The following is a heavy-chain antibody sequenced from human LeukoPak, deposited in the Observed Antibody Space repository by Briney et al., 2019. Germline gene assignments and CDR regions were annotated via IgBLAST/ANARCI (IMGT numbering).Heavy chain of an antibody. CDR3: ARGGGDCSSSSCYEPRGDWFDP. V-gene: IGHV1-8*01. D-gene: IGHD2-2*01. J-gene: IGHJ5*02. Sequence: ASVKVSCMASGYTFTNYDINWVRQATGQGLEWIGWMNPNSGNTVCAQNFQGRVSMTRNTSISTAYMELSSLRSEDTAVYYCARGGGDCSSSSCYEPRGDWFDPWGQGTQVTVSS. CDR2: MNPNSGNT. CDR1: GYTFTNYD.